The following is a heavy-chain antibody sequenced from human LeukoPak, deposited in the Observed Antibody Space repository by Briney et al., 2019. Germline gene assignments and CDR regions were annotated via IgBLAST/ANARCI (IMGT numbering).Heavy chain of an antibody. CDR3: ARAGESSGWYRPFLRRPGFGYMDV. Sequence: SQTLSLTCQVSGGSISSGRHYWGWIRQPPGKGLEWIGEINHSGSTNYNPSLKGRVTISVDTSKNQFSLKLSSVTAADTAVYYCARAGESSGWYRPFLRRPGFGYMDVWGKGTTVTVSS. V-gene: IGHV4-39*07. D-gene: IGHD6-19*01. CDR2: INHSGST. CDR1: GGSISSGRHY. J-gene: IGHJ6*03.